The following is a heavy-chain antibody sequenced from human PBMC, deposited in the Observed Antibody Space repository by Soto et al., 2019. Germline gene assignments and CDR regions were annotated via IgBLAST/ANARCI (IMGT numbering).Heavy chain of an antibody. Sequence: QVQLVESGGGVVQPGRSLRLSCAASGFTFSSYGMHWVRQAPGKGLEWVAVIWYDGSNKYYADSVKGRFTISRDNSKNTLYLQMNSLRAEDTAVYYCARDWVFCSSTSCYPYYYGMDVWGQGTTGTVSS. CDR1: GFTFSSYG. CDR2: IWYDGSNK. J-gene: IGHJ6*02. D-gene: IGHD2-2*01. CDR3: ARDWVFCSSTSCYPYYYGMDV. V-gene: IGHV3-33*01.